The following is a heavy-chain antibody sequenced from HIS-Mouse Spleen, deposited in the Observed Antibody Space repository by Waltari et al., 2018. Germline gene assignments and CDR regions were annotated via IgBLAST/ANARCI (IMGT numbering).Heavy chain of an antibody. D-gene: IGHD2-8*01. CDR2: ILHSGST. V-gene: IGHV4-38-2*02. CDR1: GYSISSGYY. J-gene: IGHJ1*01. Sequence: QVQLQESGPGLVKPSETLSLTCTVSGYSISSGYYWGWIRQPPGKGLGWIGSILHSGSTYYNRSLKSRVTISVDTSKNQFSLKLSSVTAADTAVYYCARDSWAYAIEYFQHWGQGTLVTVSS. CDR3: ARDSWAYAIEYFQH.